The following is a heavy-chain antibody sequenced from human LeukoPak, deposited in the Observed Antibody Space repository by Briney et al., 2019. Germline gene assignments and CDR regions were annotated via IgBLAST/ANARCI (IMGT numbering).Heavy chain of an antibody. CDR2: INPSGGST. CDR1: GYTFTSYY. D-gene: IGHD2-15*01. Sequence: ASVKVSCKASGYTFTSYYIHWVRQAPGQGLEWMGVINPSGGSTSYAQKVQGRVTMTRDTSTRTVYMELSSMRSEDTAVYYCARDENCSGGSCYFSFDYRGPRTLVTVSS. J-gene: IGHJ4*02. V-gene: IGHV1-46*03. CDR3: ARDENCSGGSCYFSFDY.